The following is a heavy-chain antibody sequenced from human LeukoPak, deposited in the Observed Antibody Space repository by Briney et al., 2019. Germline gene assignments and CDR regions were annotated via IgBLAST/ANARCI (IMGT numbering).Heavy chain of an antibody. D-gene: IGHD6-13*01. CDR1: GGTFSSYA. CDR3: ARDTAGYSSSWYIRFDY. V-gene: IGHV1-69*04. CDR2: IIPILGIA. Sequence: SVTVSCKASGGTFSSYATSWVRQAPGQGLEWMGRIIPILGIANYAQKFQGRVTITADKSTSTAYMELSSLRSEDTAVYYCARDTAGYSSSWYIRFDYWGQGTLVTVSS. J-gene: IGHJ4*02.